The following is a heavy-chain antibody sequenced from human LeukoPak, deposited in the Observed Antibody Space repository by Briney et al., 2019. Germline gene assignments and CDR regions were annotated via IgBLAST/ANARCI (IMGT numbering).Heavy chain of an antibody. D-gene: IGHD5-18*01. CDR2: ISAYNGNT. CDR1: GYTFTSYG. J-gene: IGHJ5*02. Sequence: GASVKVSCKASGYTFTSYGISWVRQAPGQGLEWMGWISAYNGNTSYAQKLQGRVTMTTDTSTSTAYMELRSLRSDDTAVYYCARRIQLWLPDDYSNWFDPWGQGTLVTVSS. V-gene: IGHV1-18*01. CDR3: ARRIQLWLPDDYSNWFDP.